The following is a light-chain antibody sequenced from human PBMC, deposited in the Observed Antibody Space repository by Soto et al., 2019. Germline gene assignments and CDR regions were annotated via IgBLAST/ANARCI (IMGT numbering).Light chain of an antibody. CDR1: TGAVTSDHY. V-gene: IGLV7-43*01. Sequence: QTVVTQEPSVTVSPGGTVTLTCASSTGAVTSDHYPNWFQQKPGQAPRPLVYSTTNRHSWTPARFSGSLLGGKAALTLSGVQPEDEAEYYCLLYYGDAQAVFGGGTKLTVL. CDR3: LLYYGDAQAV. J-gene: IGLJ3*02. CDR2: STT.